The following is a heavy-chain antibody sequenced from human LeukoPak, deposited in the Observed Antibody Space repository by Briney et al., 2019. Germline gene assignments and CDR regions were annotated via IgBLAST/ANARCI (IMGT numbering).Heavy chain of an antibody. CDR3: AKLRSYYYYGMDV. V-gene: IGHV3-23*01. CDR2: ISGSGGST. J-gene: IGHJ6*04. CDR1: GFTFSSYA. Sequence: GGSLRLSCAASGFTFSSYAMSWVRQAPGKGLEWVSAISGSGGSTYYADSVKGRFTISRDNSKITLYLQMNSLRAEDTAVYYCAKLRSYYYYGMDVWGKGTTVTVSS.